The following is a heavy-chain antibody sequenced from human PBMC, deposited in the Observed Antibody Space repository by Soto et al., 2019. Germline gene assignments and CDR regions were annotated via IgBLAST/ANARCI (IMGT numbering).Heavy chain of an antibody. Sequence: GGSLRLSSAASGVPFSSYWMHWVRQAPGKGLVWVSRINGDGSSTTYADSVKGRFTISRDNAKNTLYLQMNSLRAEDTAVYYCAGPGIAAAGTCWGQGTLVTVSS. CDR3: AGPGIAAAGTC. CDR1: GVPFSSYW. D-gene: IGHD6-13*01. V-gene: IGHV3-74*01. CDR2: INGDGSST. J-gene: IGHJ4*02.